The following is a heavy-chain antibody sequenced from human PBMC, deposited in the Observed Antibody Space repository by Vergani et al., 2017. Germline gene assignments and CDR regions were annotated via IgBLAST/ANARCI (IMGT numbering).Heavy chain of an antibody. CDR1: GGTFSSYA. J-gene: IGHJ6*03. CDR3: ARGEGIYSGYDSGYYYYYMDV. Sequence: QVQLVQSGAEVKKPGSSVKVSCKASGGTFSSYAISWVRQAPGQGLEWMGGIIPIFGTANYAQKFQGRVTITADESTSTAYMELSSLRSEDTAVYYCARGEGIYSGYDSGYYYYYMDVWGKGTTVTVSS. V-gene: IGHV1-69*01. D-gene: IGHD5-12*01. CDR2: IIPIFGTA.